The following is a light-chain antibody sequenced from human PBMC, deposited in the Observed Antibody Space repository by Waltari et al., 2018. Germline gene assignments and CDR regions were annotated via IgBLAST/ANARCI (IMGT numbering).Light chain of an antibody. V-gene: IGLV2-23*01. J-gene: IGLJ2*01. Sequence: QSALTQPASVSGSPGQSITISCTGTSSDVGSYNLVSWYQGHPGKAPKLMIYEDSKRPSGVSNRFSGSKSGNTASLTISGLQAEDEADYYCCSYAGSFTLIFGGGTKLTVL. CDR3: CSYAGSFTLI. CDR2: EDS. CDR1: SSDVGSYNL.